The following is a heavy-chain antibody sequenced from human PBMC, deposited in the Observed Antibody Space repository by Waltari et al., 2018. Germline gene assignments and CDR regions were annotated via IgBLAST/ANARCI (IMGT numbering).Heavy chain of an antibody. D-gene: IGHD6-19*01. V-gene: IGHV4-59*01. CDR2: IYYSGGT. Sequence: QVQLQESGPGLVKPSETLSLTCTVSGGSISSYYWSWIRQPPGKGLEWIGYIYYSGGTNDTPGLKSRVTISVDTSKNQFSLKLSSVTSADTAVYYCARGGQWLVRNAFDIWGQGTMVTVSS. CDR3: ARGGQWLVRNAFDI. CDR1: GGSISSYY. J-gene: IGHJ3*02.